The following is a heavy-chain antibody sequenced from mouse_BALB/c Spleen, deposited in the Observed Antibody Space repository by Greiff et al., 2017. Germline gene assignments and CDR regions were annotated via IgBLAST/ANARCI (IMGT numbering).Heavy chain of an antibody. CDR1: GYTFSSYW. CDR2: ILPGSGST. Sequence: QVQLKQSGAELMKPGASVKISCKATGYTFSSYWIEWVKQRPGHGLEWIGEILPGSGSTNYNEKFKGKATFTADTSSNTAYMQLSSLTSEDSAVYYCARGGNYNYAMDYWGQGTSVTVSA. J-gene: IGHJ4*01. D-gene: IGHD2-1*01. CDR3: ARGGNYNYAMDY. V-gene: IGHV1-9*01.